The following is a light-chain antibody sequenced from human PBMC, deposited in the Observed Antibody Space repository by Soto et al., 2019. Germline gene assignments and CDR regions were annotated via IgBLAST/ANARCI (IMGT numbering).Light chain of an antibody. Sequence: QSALTQPASVSGSPGQSITISCTGTSSDVCGYNYVSWYQQHPGKAPKLMIYDVSNRPSGVSNRFSGSKSGNTASLTISGVQGEDEADYYCRSYTSRSTVVFGGGTQLTVL. CDR2: DVS. CDR1: SSDVCGYNY. CDR3: RSYTSRSTVV. J-gene: IGLJ2*01. V-gene: IGLV2-14*01.